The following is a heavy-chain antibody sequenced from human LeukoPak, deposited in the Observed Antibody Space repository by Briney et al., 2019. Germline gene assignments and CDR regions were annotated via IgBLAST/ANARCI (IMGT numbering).Heavy chain of an antibody. Sequence: SVKVSCKASGGTFSSYAISWVRQAPGQGLEWMGGIIPIFGTANYAQKFQGRVTITADESTSTAYMELSSLRSEDTAVYYCASQAYSSSSTPWVPGYWGQGTLVTVSS. J-gene: IGHJ4*02. CDR1: GGTFSSYA. CDR2: IIPIFGTA. CDR3: ASQAYSSSSTPWVPGY. V-gene: IGHV1-69*13. D-gene: IGHD6-6*01.